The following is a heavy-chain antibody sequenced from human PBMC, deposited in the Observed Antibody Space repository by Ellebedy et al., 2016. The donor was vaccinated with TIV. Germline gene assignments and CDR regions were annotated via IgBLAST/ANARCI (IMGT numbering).Heavy chain of an antibody. D-gene: IGHD6-19*01. Sequence: MPSETLSLTCTVSGGSISSYYWSWIRQLPGKGLEWIGYIYYSGSTNYNPSLKSRVTIAVDTSKKQISLKLSSVTAADTAVYYGARSSGWDRIDYWGQGTLATVSS. J-gene: IGHJ4*02. CDR2: IYYSGST. V-gene: IGHV4-59*01. CDR1: GGSISSYY. CDR3: ARSSGWDRIDY.